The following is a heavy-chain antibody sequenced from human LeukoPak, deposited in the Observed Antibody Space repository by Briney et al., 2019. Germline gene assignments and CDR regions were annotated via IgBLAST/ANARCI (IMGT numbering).Heavy chain of an antibody. CDR1: GGSISSGAYY. D-gene: IGHD3-10*01. V-gene: IGHV4-31*03. CDR2: IYYSGST. Sequence: SETLSLTCTVSGGSISSGAYYWNWIRQHPGKGLEWIGYIYYSGSTYYNPSLKSRLTISVDTYKNQFSLKMSSVTAADTAVYYCARSGSGSPLFWFDPWGQGTLVTVSS. J-gene: IGHJ5*02. CDR3: ARSGSGSPLFWFDP.